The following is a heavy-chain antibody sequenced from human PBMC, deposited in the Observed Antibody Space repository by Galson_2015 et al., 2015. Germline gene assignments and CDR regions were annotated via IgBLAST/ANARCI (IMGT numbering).Heavy chain of an antibody. V-gene: IGHV1-8*01. CDR2: MNHNSGNT. CDR3: ARAPPGLRFLEWSRYGMDV. D-gene: IGHD3-3*01. CDR1: GYTFTSYD. Sequence: SVKVSCKASGYTFTSYDINWVRQATGQGLEWMGWMNHNSGNTGYAQKFQGRVTMTRNTSISTAYMELSSLRSEDTAVYYCARAPPGLRFLEWSRYGMDVWGQGTTVTVSS. J-gene: IGHJ6*02.